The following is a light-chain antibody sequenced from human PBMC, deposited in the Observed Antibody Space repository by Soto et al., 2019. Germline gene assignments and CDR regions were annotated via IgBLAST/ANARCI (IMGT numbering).Light chain of an antibody. J-gene: IGKJ2*02. V-gene: IGKV3-20*01. Sequence: EIVLTQSPGTLSLSPGERATLSCRASQTVSSTYLAWYQQKPGQAPRLLIYGASRRATGIPDGFSGGGSGTDFTLTISRLEPEDFAVYYCQQYGSSPSWTFGQGTKLEIK. CDR1: QTVSSTY. CDR2: GAS. CDR3: QQYGSSPSWT.